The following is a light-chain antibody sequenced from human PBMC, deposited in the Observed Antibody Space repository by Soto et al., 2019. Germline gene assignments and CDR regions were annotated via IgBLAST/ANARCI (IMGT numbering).Light chain of an antibody. CDR2: WAS. Sequence: DIVMTQSPDSLAVSLGERATINCKSSQNVSYSSNNKNYLAWYQQKPGQPPKLLISWASTRASGVPDRFSGSGSGTDFTLTISSLQAEDVSVYYCQQYYSTPQTFGQGTKLEI. J-gene: IGKJ2*01. V-gene: IGKV4-1*01. CDR1: QNVSYSSNNKNY. CDR3: QQYYSTPQT.